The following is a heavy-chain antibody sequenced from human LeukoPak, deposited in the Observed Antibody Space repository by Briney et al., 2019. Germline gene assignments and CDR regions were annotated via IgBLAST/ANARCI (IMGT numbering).Heavy chain of an antibody. CDR3: ALGLVTDY. CDR2: IYSGGST. V-gene: IGHV3-66*01. CDR1: GFTFSAYA. J-gene: IGHJ4*02. D-gene: IGHD3-9*01. Sequence: PGGSLRLSCEASGFTFSAYAMTWVRQAPGQGLEWVSVIYSGGSTYYADSVKGRFTISRDNSKNTLYLQMNSLRVEDTAVYYCALGLVTDYWGQGTLVTVSS.